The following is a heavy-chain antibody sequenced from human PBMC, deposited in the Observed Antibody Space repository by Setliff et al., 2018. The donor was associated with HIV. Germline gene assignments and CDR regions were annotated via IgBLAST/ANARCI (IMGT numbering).Heavy chain of an antibody. CDR3: VRGPLNVYGVDV. CDR2: IKQDGSER. J-gene: IGHJ6*02. Sequence: GSLRLSCAASGFTFTTYWMGWVRQAPGKGLEWVANIKQDGSERKYVDSVKGRFSISRDNAKNTLYLQMNSLRADDTAVYYCVRGPLNVYGVDVWGQGTTVTVSS. V-gene: IGHV3-7*02. CDR1: GFTFTTYW.